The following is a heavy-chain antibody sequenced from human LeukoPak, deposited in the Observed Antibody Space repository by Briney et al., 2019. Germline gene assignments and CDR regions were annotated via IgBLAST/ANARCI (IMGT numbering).Heavy chain of an antibody. CDR2: ISGDGEIS. CDR3: AKDGGLPAHSIDY. V-gene: IGHV3-43*02. D-gene: IGHD2-2*01. Sequence: GGSLRLSCRASGFTFDAYVLHWVRQSPGKGLEWVSLISGDGEISHSADSVKGRFTISRDNSKNSLYLDLNSVTIEDSGFYYCAKDGGLPAHSIDYWGQGTVVTVSP. J-gene: IGHJ4*02. CDR1: GFTFDAYV.